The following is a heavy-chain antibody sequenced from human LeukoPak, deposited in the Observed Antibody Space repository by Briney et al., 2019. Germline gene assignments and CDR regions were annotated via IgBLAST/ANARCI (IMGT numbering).Heavy chain of an antibody. CDR3: ALVATDGNYFDY. Sequence: ASVKVSCKASGGTFSSYAISWVRQAPGQGLEWMGGIIPIFGTANYAQKFQGRVTITADESTSTAYMELSGLRSEDTAVYYCALVATDGNYFDYWGQGTLVTVSS. J-gene: IGHJ4*02. CDR1: GGTFSSYA. D-gene: IGHD5-12*01. CDR2: IIPIFGTA. V-gene: IGHV1-69*01.